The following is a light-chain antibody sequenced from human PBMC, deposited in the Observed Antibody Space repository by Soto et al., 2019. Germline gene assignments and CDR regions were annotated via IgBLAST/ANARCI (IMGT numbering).Light chain of an antibody. J-gene: IGKJ2*01. Sequence: DIQMTQSPSSVSASVGDRVTITCRASHVISRWLAWYQQKPGKAPKLLIYAASRLQSGVPSRFSGSESGADFSLTISSLQPEDVATYYCQQTNDFPYTFGQVTKLEIK. CDR2: AAS. V-gene: IGKV1-12*01. CDR3: QQTNDFPYT. CDR1: HVISRW.